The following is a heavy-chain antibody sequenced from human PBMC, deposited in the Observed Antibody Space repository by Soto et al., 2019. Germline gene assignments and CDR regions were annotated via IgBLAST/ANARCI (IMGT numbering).Heavy chain of an antibody. CDR2: IIPIFRTP. Sequence: QVQLVQSGAEVKKPGSSMKVSCKASGDTFSSFAISWVRQAPGQGLEWMGGIIPIFRTPNYAQKFQGRVTITADEFTSTAYMELSSLRSEDTAVYYCARDKDREQLGGNYYYALDVWGQGTTVIVSS. CDR3: ARDKDREQLGGNYYYALDV. V-gene: IGHV1-69*12. CDR1: GDTFSSFA. J-gene: IGHJ6*02. D-gene: IGHD3-3*02.